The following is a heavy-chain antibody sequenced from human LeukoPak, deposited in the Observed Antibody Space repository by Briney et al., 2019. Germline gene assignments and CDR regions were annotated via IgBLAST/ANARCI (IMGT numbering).Heavy chain of an antibody. CDR1: GYTFTGYY. Sequence: ASVKVSCKASGYTFTGYYMHWVRQAPGQGLEWMGWINPNSGGTKYAQKFQGRVTMTRDTSISTAYMELSRLRSDDPAVYYCARDAPGQQDAFDIWGQGTMVTVSS. CDR2: INPNSGGT. J-gene: IGHJ3*02. CDR3: ARDAPGQQDAFDI. D-gene: IGHD6-13*01. V-gene: IGHV1-2*02.